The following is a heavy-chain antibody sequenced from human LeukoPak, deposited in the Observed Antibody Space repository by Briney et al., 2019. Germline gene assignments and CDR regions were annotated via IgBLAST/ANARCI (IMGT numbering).Heavy chain of an antibody. V-gene: IGHV3-30-3*01. Sequence: PGGSLRLSCVASGFSVSSQALHWVRQAPCKGLEWVAVISHDAGSQLYADSVRGRFTISKHSSNNTVYLQMNDLRPEDTAVYYCARVPQNFAVQGLDIWGQGTMVTVSS. J-gene: IGHJ3*02. D-gene: IGHD1-7*01. CDR1: GFSVSSQA. CDR2: ISHDAGSQ. CDR3: ARVPQNFAVQGLDI.